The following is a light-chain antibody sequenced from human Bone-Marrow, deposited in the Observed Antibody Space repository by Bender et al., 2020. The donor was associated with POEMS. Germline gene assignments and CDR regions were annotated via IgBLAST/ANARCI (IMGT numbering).Light chain of an antibody. CDR1: RIGTKN. CDR3: QVWDISTVV. V-gene: IGLV3-21*02. J-gene: IGLJ2*01. CDR2: DDS. Sequence: SYVLTQPPSMSVAPGQTAKIICEGDRIGTKNVHWYQQRPGQAPVLFVYDDSDRPSGIPERFSGSNSGNTATLTIRRVEAGDEADYYCQVWDISTVVFGGGTKLTVL.